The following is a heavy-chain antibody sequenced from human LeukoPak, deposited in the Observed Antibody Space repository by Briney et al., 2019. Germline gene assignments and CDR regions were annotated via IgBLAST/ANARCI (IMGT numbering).Heavy chain of an antibody. Sequence: SETLSLTCTVSGGSISSYYWSWIRQPAGQGLEWIGRIYTSGSTNYNPSLKSRVTMSVDTSKNQFSLKLSSVTAADTAVYYCARDNGALAGISYYYYMDVWGKGTTVTVSS. CDR1: GGSISSYY. J-gene: IGHJ6*03. CDR3: ARDNGALAGISYYYYMDV. D-gene: IGHD6-19*01. V-gene: IGHV4-4*07. CDR2: IYTSGST.